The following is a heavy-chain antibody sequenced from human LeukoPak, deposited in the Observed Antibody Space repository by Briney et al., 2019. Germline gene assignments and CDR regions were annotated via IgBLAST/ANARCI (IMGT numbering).Heavy chain of an antibody. V-gene: IGHV3-7*01. CDR1: GFTFSSCA. CDR2: IKQDGSEK. CDR3: ARDWLGRRSVGATLDY. D-gene: IGHD1-26*01. Sequence: PGGSLRLSCAASGFTFSSCAMSWVRQAPGKGLEWVANIKQDGSEKYYVDSVKGRFTISRDNAKNSLYLQMNSLRAEDTAVYYCARDWLGRRSVGATLDYWGQGTLVTVSS. J-gene: IGHJ4*02.